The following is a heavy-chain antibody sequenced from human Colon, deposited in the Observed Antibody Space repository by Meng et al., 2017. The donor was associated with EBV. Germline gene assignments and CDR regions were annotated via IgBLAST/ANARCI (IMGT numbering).Heavy chain of an antibody. CDR3: ARLYPPDQWLLTSDTSEY. D-gene: IGHD6-19*01. CDR2: INHSGST. J-gene: IGHJ4*02. CDR1: GGSFSGHY. Sequence: QVHLERWGAGRLKPSGTLSLPCAVYGGSFSGHYWTWIRQPPGRGLEWIGEINHSGSTNYNPSLKSRVTISTDTSKNQFSLKVKSVTAADTAVYFCARLYPPDQWLLTSDTSEYWGQGTLVTVSS. V-gene: IGHV4-34*01.